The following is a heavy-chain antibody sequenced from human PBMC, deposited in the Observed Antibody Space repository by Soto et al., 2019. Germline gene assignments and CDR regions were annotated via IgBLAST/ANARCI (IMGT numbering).Heavy chain of an antibody. CDR3: ARSASGSYYDYVWGSYRYALFDY. J-gene: IGHJ4*02. D-gene: IGHD3-16*02. CDR2: IYYSGST. CDR1: GGSISSGGYY. V-gene: IGHV4-31*03. Sequence: SETLSLTCTVSGGSISSGGYYWSWIRQHPGKGLEWIGYIYYSGSTYYNPSLKSRVTISVDTSKNQFSLKLSSVTAADTAVYYCARSASGSYYDYVWGSYRYALFDYWGQGTLVTV.